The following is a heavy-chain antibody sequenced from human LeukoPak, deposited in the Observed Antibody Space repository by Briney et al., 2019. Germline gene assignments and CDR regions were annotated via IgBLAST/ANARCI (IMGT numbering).Heavy chain of an antibody. J-gene: IGHJ6*02. V-gene: IGHV1-8*01. Sequence: ASVKVSCKASGYTFTSYDINWVRQATGQGLEWMGWMNPNSGNTGYAQKFQGRVTMTRNTSISTAYMELSSLRSEDTAVYYCARGRWMDSYYGMDAWGQGTTVTVSS. CDR1: GYTFTSYD. CDR2: MNPNSGNT. D-gene: IGHD2-2*03. CDR3: ARGRWMDSYYGMDA.